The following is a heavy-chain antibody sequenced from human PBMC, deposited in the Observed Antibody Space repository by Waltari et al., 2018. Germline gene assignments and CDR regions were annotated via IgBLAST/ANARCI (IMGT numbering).Heavy chain of an antibody. CDR1: GFTFRCCW. CDR2: IKQDGSEN. CDR3: ARVFVYGANSGKRPMDV. Sequence: DVQMVESGGGLVQPGGSLSLYWPAYGFTFRCCWLTVFRQAPGKGLEWVANIKQDGSENYYGDSVKGRFTISRDDAKNSLYLQMNSLRNEDTAVYFCARVFVYGANSGKRPMDVWGKGTTVTVSS. D-gene: IGHD4-17*01. J-gene: IGHJ6*03. V-gene: IGHV3-7*01.